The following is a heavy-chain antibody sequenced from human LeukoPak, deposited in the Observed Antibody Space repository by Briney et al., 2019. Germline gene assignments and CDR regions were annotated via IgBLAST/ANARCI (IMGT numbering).Heavy chain of an antibody. Sequence: GGSLRLSCAASGFTFDDYAMHWVRQAPGKGLERVSGISWNSGSIGYADSVKGRFTISRDNAKNSLYLQMNSLRAEDTALYYCAKGYCGGDCYYQDAFDIWGQGTMVTVSS. CDR2: ISWNSGSI. J-gene: IGHJ3*02. V-gene: IGHV3-9*01. CDR3: AKGYCGGDCYYQDAFDI. D-gene: IGHD2-21*02. CDR1: GFTFDDYA.